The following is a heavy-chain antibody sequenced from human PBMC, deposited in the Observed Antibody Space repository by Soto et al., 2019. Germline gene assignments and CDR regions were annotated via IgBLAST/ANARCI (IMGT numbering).Heavy chain of an antibody. D-gene: IGHD3-10*01. CDR3: ARGADGSGREPGLDY. Sequence: QVQLQESGPGLVKPSGTLSLTCAVSSGSISSSNWWSWVRQPPGKGLEWIGEIYHSGSTNYNPSLKSWVTRSVDKSKNQCSLKLSSVTAADTAVYYCARGADGSGREPGLDYWGQGTLVTVSS. J-gene: IGHJ4*02. CDR1: SGSISSSNW. CDR2: IYHSGST. V-gene: IGHV4-4*02.